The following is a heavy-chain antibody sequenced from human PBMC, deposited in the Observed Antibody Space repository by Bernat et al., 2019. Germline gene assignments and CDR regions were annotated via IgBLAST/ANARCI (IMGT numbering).Heavy chain of an antibody. CDR2: ITRTSTYM. CDR1: GFTFSGYS. CDR3: ARDPGLGN. Sequence: EVQLVESGGGLVKPGGSLRLSCAASGFTFSGYSMNWVRQAPGKGLELVSSITRTSTYMNYADSVKSRFTISRDNAKNALLLEMNGLSAEDTAVYYCARDPGLGNWGQGTLVTVSS. V-gene: IGHV3-21*01. J-gene: IGHJ4*02. D-gene: IGHD3-22*01.